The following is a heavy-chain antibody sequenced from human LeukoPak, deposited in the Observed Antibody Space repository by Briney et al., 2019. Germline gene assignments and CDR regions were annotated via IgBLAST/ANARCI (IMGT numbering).Heavy chain of an antibody. CDR1: GGSISSYY. V-gene: IGHV4-4*09. J-gene: IGHJ4*02. D-gene: IGHD1-26*01. CDR2: IYTSGST. Sequence: SETLSLTCTVSGGSISSYYWSWIRQPPGKGLEWIGYIYTSGSTNYNPSLKSRVTISVDTSKNQFSLKLSSVTAADTAVYYCATLGNGRTFDNWGQGTLVTVSS. CDR3: ATLGNGRTFDN.